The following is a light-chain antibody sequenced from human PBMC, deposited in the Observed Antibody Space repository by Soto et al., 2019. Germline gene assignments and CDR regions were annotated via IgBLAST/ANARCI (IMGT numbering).Light chain of an antibody. Sequence: QSALSQPSSVSGSPGQSITISCTGTSTDVGGYNYVSWYQHHPGKGPKLIIYEVNNRPSGVSDHFSGSKSGNKASLTISNLEDEDESEYYCGSHTSTGAKCAFGKGRKVTV. CDR2: EVN. CDR1: STDVGGYNY. V-gene: IGLV2-14*01. CDR3: GSHTSTGAKCA. J-gene: IGLJ1*01.